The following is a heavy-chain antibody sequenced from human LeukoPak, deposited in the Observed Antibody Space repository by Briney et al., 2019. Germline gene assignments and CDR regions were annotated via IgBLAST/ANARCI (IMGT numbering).Heavy chain of an antibody. CDR1: GGTINSYY. V-gene: IGHV4-4*07. D-gene: IGHD3-10*01. Sequence: PSETLSLTCTVSGGTINSYYWSWIRQPAGKGLEWIGRIYSSGTTNYNPPLKSRVTMSIDTSKNQFSLKLSSVTAADTAVFYCARGGGNTYYKWFDSWGQGTLVTVSS. CDR3: ARGGGNTYYKWFDS. CDR2: IYSSGTT. J-gene: IGHJ5*01.